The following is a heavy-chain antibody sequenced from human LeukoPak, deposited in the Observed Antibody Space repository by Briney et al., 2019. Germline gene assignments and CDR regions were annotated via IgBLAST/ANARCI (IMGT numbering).Heavy chain of an antibody. CDR2: IYDSGST. CDR1: GGSISSSTHY. J-gene: IGHJ5*02. CDR3: ARDLRGFDP. Sequence: KPSETLSLTCSVSGGSISSSTHYWGWIRQPPGKGLEWIGSIYDSGSTYYNPSLKSRVTISVDTSKNQFSLKLSSVTAADTAVYYCARDLRGFDPWGQGTLVTVSS. V-gene: IGHV4-39*02. D-gene: IGHD4-17*01.